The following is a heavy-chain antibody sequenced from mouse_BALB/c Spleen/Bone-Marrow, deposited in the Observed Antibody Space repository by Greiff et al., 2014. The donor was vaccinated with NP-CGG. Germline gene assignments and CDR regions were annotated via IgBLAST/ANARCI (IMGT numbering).Heavy chain of an antibody. CDR1: GYTFTEYT. CDR2: INPNNGGT. V-gene: IGHV1-18*01. D-gene: IGHD2-3*01. Sequence: LKESGPELVKPGASVKISCKTSGYTFTEYTMHWVKQSHVKSLEWIGGINPNNGGTSYNQKFKGKATWTVDKSSSTAYMELRSLTSEDSAVYYCARGWLLRHYFDYWGQGTTLTVSS. CDR3: ARGWLLRHYFDY. J-gene: IGHJ2*01.